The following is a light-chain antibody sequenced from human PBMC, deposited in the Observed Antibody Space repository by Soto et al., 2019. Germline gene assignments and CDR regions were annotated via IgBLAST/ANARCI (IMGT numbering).Light chain of an antibody. CDR2: RNN. V-gene: IGLV1-47*01. J-gene: IGLJ3*02. CDR3: AAWDDSLNGPV. Sequence: QSVLTQPPSASGTPGQTVTISCSGSSSNIGSAYIYWYQHLPGTAPKLLIYRNNQRPSGVPDRFSGSKSGTSASLAISGLQSEDEADYFCAAWDDSLNGPVFGGGTKLTVL. CDR1: SSNIGSAY.